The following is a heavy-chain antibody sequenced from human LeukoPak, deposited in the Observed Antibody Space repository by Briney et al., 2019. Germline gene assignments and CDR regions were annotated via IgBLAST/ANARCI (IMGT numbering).Heavy chain of an antibody. Sequence: ASVKVSCKASGYTFIGFYIHWGRQAPGQGLEWMGRINPNSGGTNYAQNFQGRVTMTRDPSSSTAYMELSRLTSDDTAVYYCARRGITMVRDEYYFDYWGQGTLVTVSS. CDR2: INPNSGGT. D-gene: IGHD3-10*01. V-gene: IGHV1-2*06. J-gene: IGHJ4*02. CDR3: ARRGITMVRDEYYFDY. CDR1: GYTFIGFY.